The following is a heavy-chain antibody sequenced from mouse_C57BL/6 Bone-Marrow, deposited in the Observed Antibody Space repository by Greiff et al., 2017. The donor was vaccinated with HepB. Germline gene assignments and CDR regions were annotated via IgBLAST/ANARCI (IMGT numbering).Heavy chain of an antibody. CDR1: GYTFTDYY. V-gene: IGHV1-26*01. D-gene: IGHD2-13*01. Sequence: VQLQQSGPELVKPGASVKISCKASGYTFTDYYMNWVKQSHGKSLEWIGDINPNNGGTSYNQKFKGKATLTVDKSSSTAYMELRSLTSEDSAVYYCARRGGISDPFAYWGQGTLVTVSA. CDR2: INPNNGGT. CDR3: ARRGGISDPFAY. J-gene: IGHJ3*01.